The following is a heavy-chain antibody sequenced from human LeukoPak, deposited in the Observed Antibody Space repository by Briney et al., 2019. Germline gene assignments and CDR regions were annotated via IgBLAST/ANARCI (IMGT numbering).Heavy chain of an antibody. CDR1: GFTFSNYE. J-gene: IGHJ4*02. V-gene: IGHV3-48*03. CDR2: ISSSGTTI. D-gene: IGHD3-3*01. Sequence: PGRSLRLSCAASGFTFSNYEMNWVRQAPGKGLEWVSYISSSGTTIYYADSVKGRFTISRDYAKKSLYLQMNSLRAEDTAVYYCARDLFDFWSGLIDYWGQGTLVTVSS. CDR3: ARDLFDFWSGLIDY.